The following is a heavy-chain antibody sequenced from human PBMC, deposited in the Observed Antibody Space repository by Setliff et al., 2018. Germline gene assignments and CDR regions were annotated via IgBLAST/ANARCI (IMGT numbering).Heavy chain of an antibody. CDR2: IGAYNGNT. J-gene: IGHJ4*02. V-gene: IGHV1-18*01. CDR3: TRALMGLAAAGPEGY. Sequence: GASVKVSCKASGGTFSSYAISWVRQAPGQGLEWMGWIGAYNGNTYNAHKFQGRVTMTSDTSTSTAYMELRSLRSDDTAVYYCTRALMGLAAAGPEGYWGQGTLVTVSS. CDR1: GGTFSSYA. D-gene: IGHD6-13*01.